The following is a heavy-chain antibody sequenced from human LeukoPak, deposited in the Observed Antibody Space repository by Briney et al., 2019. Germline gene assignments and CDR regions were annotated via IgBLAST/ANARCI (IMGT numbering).Heavy chain of an antibody. Sequence: GGSLRLSCAASGFTFSSYAMSWVRQAPGKGLEWVSAISGSGGSTYYADSVKGRFTISRDNSKNTLYLQMNSLRAEDTAVCYCAKGPDITIFGVVIIPLDGMDVWGQGTTVTVSS. J-gene: IGHJ6*02. CDR2: ISGSGGST. CDR1: GFTFSSYA. V-gene: IGHV3-23*01. CDR3: AKGPDITIFGVVIIPLDGMDV. D-gene: IGHD3-3*01.